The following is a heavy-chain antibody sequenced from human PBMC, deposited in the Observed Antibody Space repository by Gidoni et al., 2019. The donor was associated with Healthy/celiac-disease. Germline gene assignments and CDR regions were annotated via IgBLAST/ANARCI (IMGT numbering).Heavy chain of an antibody. CDR3: ARAPYYYGSGSSGNLDY. J-gene: IGHJ4*02. CDR1: GYTFTSSA. D-gene: IGHD3-10*01. CDR2: INAGNGNT. V-gene: IGHV1-3*01. Sequence: QVHLVQSGAEVKKPGASVKVSCKASGYTFTSSAMHWVRQAPGQRLEWMGWINAGNGNTKDSQKYQGRVTITRDTSASTAYMELSSLRSEDTAVYYCARAPYYYGSGSSGNLDYWGQGTLVTVSS.